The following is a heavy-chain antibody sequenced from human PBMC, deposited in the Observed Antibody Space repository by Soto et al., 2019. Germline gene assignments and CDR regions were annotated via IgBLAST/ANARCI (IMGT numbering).Heavy chain of an antibody. CDR2: IYYSGST. CDR1: GASIGSSSYY. D-gene: IGHD3-16*01. CDR3: VRHRFPAFDN. Sequence: QLQLQESGPGLVKPSETLSLTCTVSGASIGSSSYYWGWIRQPPGKGLEWIGSIYYSGSTYYNPPLKSRVTIFKDTSKNQVSLKLSSVTAADTAVYYCVRHRFPAFDNWGQGTLVTVSS. V-gene: IGHV4-39*01. J-gene: IGHJ4*02.